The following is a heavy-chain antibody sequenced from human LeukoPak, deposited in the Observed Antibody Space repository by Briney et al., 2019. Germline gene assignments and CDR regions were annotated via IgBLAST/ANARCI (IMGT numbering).Heavy chain of an antibody. CDR1: GGSFSGYY. J-gene: IGHJ6*03. V-gene: IGHV4-34*01. Sequence: SETLSLTCAVYGGSFSGYYWSWIRQPPGKGLEWIGEINHSGSTNYNPSLKSRVTISVDTSKNQFSLKLSSVTAADTAVYYCRAELPRTYYMDVWGKGTTVTVSS. CDR2: INHSGST. CDR3: RAELPRTYYMDV. D-gene: IGHD1-26*01.